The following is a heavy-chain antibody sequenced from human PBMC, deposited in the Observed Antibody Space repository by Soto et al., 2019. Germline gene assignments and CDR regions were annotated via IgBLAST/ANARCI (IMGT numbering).Heavy chain of an antibody. V-gene: IGHV1-58*01. D-gene: IGHD6-19*01. J-gene: IGHJ5*02. CDR3: ATRIGNIGWYWLDT. CDR2: IVLGNGNT. Sequence: QMHLVQSGPEVKRPGTSLKVSCKASGFTFSSSAVQWVRQARGQPLEWIGWIVLGNGNTNYAQKFQQRVTITRDMATSTAYMEVRSLTYEDTAVYYCATRIGNIGWYWLDTWVQGTLVTVAS. CDR1: GFTFSSSA.